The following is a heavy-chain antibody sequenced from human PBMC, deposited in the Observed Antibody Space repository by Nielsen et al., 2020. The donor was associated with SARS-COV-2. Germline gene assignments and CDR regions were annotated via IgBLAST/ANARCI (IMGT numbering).Heavy chain of an antibody. CDR3: ARSIAARHNWFDP. V-gene: IGHV4-61*01. J-gene: IGHJ5*02. Sequence: SETLSLTCTVSGGSVSSGSYYWSWIRQPPGKGLEWIGYIYYSGSTNYNPSLKSRVTISVDTSKNQFSLKLSSVTAADTAVYYCARSIAARHNWFDPWGQGTLVTVSS. D-gene: IGHD6-6*01. CDR1: GGSVSSGSYY. CDR2: IYYSGST.